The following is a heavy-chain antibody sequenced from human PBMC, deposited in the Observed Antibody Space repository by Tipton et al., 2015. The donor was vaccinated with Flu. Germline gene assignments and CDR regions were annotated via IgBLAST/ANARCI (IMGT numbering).Heavy chain of an antibody. Sequence: TLSLTCTVSGGSISSGGDYWSWIRQHPGKGLEWIGHIYYIGSTYYNPSLKSRVTISVDTSKNQFSLKLSSVTAADTAVYYCARMEWTVTTPRYFDLWGRGTLVTVSS. V-gene: IGHV4-31*03. D-gene: IGHD4-17*01. CDR1: GGSISSGGDY. J-gene: IGHJ2*01. CDR3: ARMEWTVTTPRYFDL. CDR2: IYYIGST.